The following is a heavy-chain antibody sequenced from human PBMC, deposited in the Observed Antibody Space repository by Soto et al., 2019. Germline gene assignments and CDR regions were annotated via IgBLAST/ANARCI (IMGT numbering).Heavy chain of an antibody. CDR3: ARDTDYGDYVFDY. J-gene: IGHJ4*02. CDR1: GFTFSSYG. Sequence: QVQLVESGGGVVQPGRSLRLSCAASGFTFSSYGMHWVRQATGKGLEWVAVIWYDGSNKYYADSVKGRFTISRDNSKNTLYLQMNSLRAEDTAVYYCARDTDYGDYVFDYWGQGTLVTVSS. D-gene: IGHD4-17*01. CDR2: IWYDGSNK. V-gene: IGHV3-33*01.